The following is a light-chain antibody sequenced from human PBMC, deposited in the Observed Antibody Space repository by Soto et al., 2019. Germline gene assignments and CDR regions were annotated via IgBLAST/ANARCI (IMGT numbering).Light chain of an antibody. CDR2: ATS. Sequence: AVQVTQSPSSLSASVGDTVTITCRASQGITNDLGWFQQKPGKAPKLLIYATSSLQCDVPSRFSGSGDGTDFTLTISSLQPEDFATYYCLQDYTYPYTFGQGTKVEIK. V-gene: IGKV1-6*01. CDR3: LQDYTYPYT. J-gene: IGKJ2*01. CDR1: QGITND.